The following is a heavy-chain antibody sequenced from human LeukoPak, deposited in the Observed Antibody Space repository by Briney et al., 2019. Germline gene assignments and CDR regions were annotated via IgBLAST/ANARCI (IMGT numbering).Heavy chain of an antibody. CDR1: GGSISSYY. V-gene: IGHV4-59*08. CDR3: ARLSHSNYGYFEY. CDR2: IYYSGNT. Sequence: PSETLSLTCTVSGGSISSYYWSWIRQPPGKGLAWIGYIYYSGNTDYNPSLKSRVTISVDTSRNQFSLKLSSVTAADTAVYYCARLSHSNYGYFEYWGQGTLVTASS. D-gene: IGHD4-11*01. J-gene: IGHJ4*02.